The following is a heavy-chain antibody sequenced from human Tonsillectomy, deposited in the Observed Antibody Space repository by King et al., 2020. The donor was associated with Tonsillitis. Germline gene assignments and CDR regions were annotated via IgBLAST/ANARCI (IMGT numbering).Heavy chain of an antibody. Sequence: QLQESGSGLVKPSQTLSLTCAVSGGSISSGGYSWSWIRQPPGKGLEWIGYIYHSGSTYYNPSLKSRVTISVDRAKNQFSLKLSAVTAADTAVYYCARGDDYTTSYFDYWGQGTLVTVSS. CDR3: ARGDDYTTSYFDY. CDR2: IYHSGST. D-gene: IGHD4-11*01. V-gene: IGHV4-30-2*01. J-gene: IGHJ4*02. CDR1: GGSISSGGYS.